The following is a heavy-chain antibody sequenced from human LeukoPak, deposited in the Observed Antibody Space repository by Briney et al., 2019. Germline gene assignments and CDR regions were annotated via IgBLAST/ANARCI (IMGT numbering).Heavy chain of an antibody. V-gene: IGHV4-59*08. CDR2: IYYSGST. CDR3: ASTYYGSGSLEY. Sequence: PSETLSLTCTVSGGSISSDYWSWIRQPPGKGLEWIGYIYYSGSTNYNPSLKSRVTISVDTSKNQFSLKLSSVTAADTAVYYCASTYYGSGSLEYWGQGNLVTVSS. CDR1: GGSISSDY. D-gene: IGHD3-10*01. J-gene: IGHJ4*02.